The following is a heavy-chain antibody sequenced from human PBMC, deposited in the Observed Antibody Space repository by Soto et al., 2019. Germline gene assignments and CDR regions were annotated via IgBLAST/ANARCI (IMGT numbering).Heavy chain of an antibody. CDR3: ARHEGWTGPDQ. V-gene: IGHV4-4*02. D-gene: IGHD2-8*02. CDR1: GASIGSGGW. J-gene: IGHJ5*02. CDR2: IFHDGNT. Sequence: SETLSLTCAVSGASIGSGGWWSWVRQPPGKGLEWIAAIFHDGNTNYSPSPQRRVTISVDKSQNQFSLNVYSVTAADTAVYYCARHEGWTGPDQWGQGTLVTVSS.